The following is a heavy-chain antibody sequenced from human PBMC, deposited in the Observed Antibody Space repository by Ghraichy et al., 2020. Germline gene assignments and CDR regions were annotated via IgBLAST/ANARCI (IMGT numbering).Heavy chain of an antibody. CDR1: GDTFSSYA. J-gene: IGHJ6*03. Sequence: SVKVSCKASGDTFSSYAISWVRQAPGQGLEWMGGIIPIFGTANYAQKFQGRVTITADESTSTAYMELSSLRSEDTAVYYCASSSGYCSGGSCYSYYYYMDVWGKGTTVTVSS. CDR3: ASSSGYCSGGSCYSYYYYMDV. D-gene: IGHD2-15*01. CDR2: IIPIFGTA. V-gene: IGHV1-69*13.